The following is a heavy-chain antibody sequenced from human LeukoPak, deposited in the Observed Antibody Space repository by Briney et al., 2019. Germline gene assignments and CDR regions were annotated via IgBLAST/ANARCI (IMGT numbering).Heavy chain of an antibody. Sequence: GSLPLLCAASGFTFSSYEMNWVRQAPGKGLEWVSYIGGHGSNVYYADSVKGRFTLSRHNATTSLYLQMNSLRAEDTAVYYCAGEERDTARLPYYDHWGQGTLVTVSS. CDR2: IGGHGSNV. D-gene: IGHD5-18*01. J-gene: IGHJ4*02. V-gene: IGHV3-48*03. CDR1: GFTFSSYE. CDR3: AGEERDTARLPYYDH.